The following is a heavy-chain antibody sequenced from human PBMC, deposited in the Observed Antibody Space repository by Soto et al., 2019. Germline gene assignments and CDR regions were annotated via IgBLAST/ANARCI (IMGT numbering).Heavy chain of an antibody. V-gene: IGHV3-7*01. CDR2: IKQDGSEK. J-gene: IGHJ4*02. CDR3: AREVSSSLCYGVYYFDY. CDR1: GFTFSSYW. D-gene: IGHD6-6*01. Sequence: EVQLVESGGGLVQPGGSLRLSCAASGFTFSSYWMSWVRQAPGKGLEWVANIKQDGSEKYYVDSVKGRFTISRDNAKNSLYLQMNTLRAEDTAVYYCAREVSSSLCYGVYYFDYWGQGTLVTVSS.